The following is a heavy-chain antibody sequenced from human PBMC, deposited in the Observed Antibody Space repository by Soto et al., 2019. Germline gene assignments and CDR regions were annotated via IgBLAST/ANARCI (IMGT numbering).Heavy chain of an antibody. J-gene: IGHJ6*02. V-gene: IGHV1-18*01. CDR1: GYTFTSYG. CDR2: ISAYNGNT. Sequence: ASVKVSCKASGYTFTSYGISWVRQAPGQGLEWMGWISAYNGNTNYAQKLQGRVTMTTDTSTSTAYMEPRSLRSDDTAVYYCARVGVVVAAKPHYGMDVWGQGTTVTVSS. D-gene: IGHD2-15*01. CDR3: ARVGVVVAAKPHYGMDV.